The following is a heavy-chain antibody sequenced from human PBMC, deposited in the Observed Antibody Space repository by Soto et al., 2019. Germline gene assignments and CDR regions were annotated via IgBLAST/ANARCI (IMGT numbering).Heavy chain of an antibody. CDR2: ISSSSSYI. CDR1: GFTFSSYS. CDR3: ARDPGYSSGWYRGGDYMDV. Sequence: EVQLVESGGGLVKPGGSLRLSCAASGFTFSSYSMNWVRQAPGKGLEWVSSISSSSSYIYYEDSVKGRFTISRDNAKNSLYLQMNSLRAEDTAVYYCARDPGYSSGWYRGGDYMDVWGKGTTVTVSS. J-gene: IGHJ6*03. V-gene: IGHV3-21*01. D-gene: IGHD6-19*01.